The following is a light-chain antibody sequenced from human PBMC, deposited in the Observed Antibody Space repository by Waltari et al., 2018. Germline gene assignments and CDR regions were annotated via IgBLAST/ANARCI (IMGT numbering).Light chain of an antibody. CDR3: CSYAGTPRVV. CDR2: EVN. CDR1: TNHIGMYNL. Sequence: SALTQPASVSGSPGQSITISCTGTTNHIGMYNLVSWYQQHPCKAPKVIIFEVNKRPSGVSNRFSGSKSGNTASLTVSGLHPEDEADYYCCSYAGTPRVVFGGGTKLTVL. J-gene: IGLJ2*01. V-gene: IGLV2-23*02.